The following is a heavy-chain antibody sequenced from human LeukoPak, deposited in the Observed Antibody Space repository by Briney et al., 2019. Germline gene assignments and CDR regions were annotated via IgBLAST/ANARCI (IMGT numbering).Heavy chain of an antibody. J-gene: IGHJ4*02. V-gene: IGHV4-34*01. CDR2: INHSGST. CDR3: ARTGYSSSYYKFRFDY. CDR1: GGSFSGYY. Sequence: SETLSLTCAVYGGSFSGYYWSWIRQPPGKGLEWIGEINHSGSTNYNPSLKSRVTISVDTSKNQLSLKLSSVTAADTAVYYCARTGYSSSYYKFRFDYWGQGTLVTVSS. D-gene: IGHD6-13*01.